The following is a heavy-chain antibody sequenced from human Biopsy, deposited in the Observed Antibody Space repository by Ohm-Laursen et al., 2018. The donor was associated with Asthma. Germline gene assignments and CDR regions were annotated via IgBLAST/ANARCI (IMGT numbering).Heavy chain of an antibody. D-gene: IGHD3-22*01. CDR1: GGSFSNFA. Sequence: ASVKLSCKAFGGSFSNFAFSWVRQAPGHGLEWMGTIFTKFDITSYAEKFQGRVTITADKSTSTTYMELSRLRSEDTAVYYCARSYDTDSYPVLVLDYWGQGTLVTVSS. CDR3: ARSYDTDSYPVLVLDY. J-gene: IGHJ4*02. V-gene: IGHV1-69*04. CDR2: IFTKFDIT.